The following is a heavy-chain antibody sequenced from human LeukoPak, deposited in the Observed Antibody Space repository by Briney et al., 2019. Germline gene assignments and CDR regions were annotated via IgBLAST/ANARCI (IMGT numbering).Heavy chain of an antibody. Sequence: PGGFLRLSCAASRLTFSRYSMNWVRQAPGKGLEWVSAISGSDAGTYYADSVKGRFTISRDNSKNTLYLQMNSLRAEDAAVYYCAKAPLGRCTGAICYSFDYWGQGTLVTVSS. J-gene: IGHJ4*02. CDR1: RLTFSRYS. CDR2: ISGSDAGT. V-gene: IGHV3-23*01. D-gene: IGHD2-8*02. CDR3: AKAPLGRCTGAICYSFDY.